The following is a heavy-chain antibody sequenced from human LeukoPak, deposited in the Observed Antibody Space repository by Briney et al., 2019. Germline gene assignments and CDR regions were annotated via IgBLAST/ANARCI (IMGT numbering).Heavy chain of an antibody. J-gene: IGHJ4*02. D-gene: IGHD4-23*01. CDR2: INPSGGST. CDR1: GYTFTSYY. V-gene: IGHV1-46*01. CDR3: ARVSSSVVTPGDY. Sequence: GASAKVSCKASGYTFTSYYMHWVRQAPGQGLEWIGIINPSGGSTSYAQKFQGRVTMTRDTSTSTVYMELSSLRSEDTAVYYCARVSSSVVTPGDYWGQGTLVTVSS.